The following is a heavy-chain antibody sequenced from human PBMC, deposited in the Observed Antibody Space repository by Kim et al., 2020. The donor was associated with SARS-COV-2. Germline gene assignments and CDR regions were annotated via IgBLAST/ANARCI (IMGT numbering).Heavy chain of an antibody. Sequence: GGSLRLSCAASGFTFSSYSMNWVRQAPGKGLEWVSYISSSSSTIYYADSVKGRFTISRDNAKNSLYLQMNSLRDEDTAVYYCARDMVRRIMIVGVSRGMDVWGQGTTVTVSS. J-gene: IGHJ6*02. D-gene: IGHD3-22*01. CDR2: ISSSSSTI. CDR1: GFTFSSYS. V-gene: IGHV3-48*02. CDR3: ARDMVRRIMIVGVSRGMDV.